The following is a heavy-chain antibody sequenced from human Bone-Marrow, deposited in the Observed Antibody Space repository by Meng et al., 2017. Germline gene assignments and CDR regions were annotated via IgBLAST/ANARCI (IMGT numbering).Heavy chain of an antibody. D-gene: IGHD7-27*01. V-gene: IGHV4-31*03. Sequence: QVQRQESGPGLGKPSPTLSLTCTISGGSISSGGYYWSWIRQQPGKGLEWIGYIYYSGSTYYSPSLKSRVTISVDTSKNQFSLKLSYVTAADTAVYYCARAKLGFDYWGQGTLVTVSS. J-gene: IGHJ4*02. CDR1: GGSISSGGYY. CDR2: IYYSGST. CDR3: ARAKLGFDY.